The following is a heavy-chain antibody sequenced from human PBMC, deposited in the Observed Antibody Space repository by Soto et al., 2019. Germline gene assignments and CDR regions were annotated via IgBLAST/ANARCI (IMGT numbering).Heavy chain of an antibody. Sequence: PGGSLRLSCAASGFTFSSYWMHWVRQAPGKGLVWVSRINSDGSSTSYADSVKGRFTISRDNAKNTLYLQMNSLRAEDTAVYYCARDDSSGYYRNWFDPWGQGTLVTVSS. CDR3: ARDDSSGYYRNWFDP. D-gene: IGHD3-22*01. CDR1: GFTFSSYW. V-gene: IGHV3-74*01. CDR2: INSDGSST. J-gene: IGHJ5*02.